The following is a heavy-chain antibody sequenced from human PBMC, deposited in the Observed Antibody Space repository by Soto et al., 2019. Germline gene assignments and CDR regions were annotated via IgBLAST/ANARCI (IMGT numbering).Heavy chain of an antibody. J-gene: IGHJ5*02. CDR1: GYSFTNND. CDR3: ARMATFGSLNWFDP. CDR2: MNPGSGDT. Sequence: ASVKVSCKASGYSFTNNDVSWVRQATGQGLERMGWMNPGSGDTGYAQKFQGRVTMTRDISIATAYMELSSLRSDDTAIYYCARMATFGSLNWFDPWGQGTLVTVSS. D-gene: IGHD3-16*01. V-gene: IGHV1-8*01.